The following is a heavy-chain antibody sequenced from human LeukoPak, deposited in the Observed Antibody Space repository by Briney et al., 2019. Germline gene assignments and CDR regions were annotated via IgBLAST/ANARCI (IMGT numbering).Heavy chain of an antibody. CDR3: AAQGRYSSGWRADY. Sequence: SETLSLTCTVPGGSISSYSWSWIRQPPGKGLEWIGYIYYSGSTNYNPSLKSRVTISVDTSKKQFSLKLSYVTAADTAVYYCAAQGRYSSGWRADYWGQGTPVTVSS. D-gene: IGHD6-19*01. CDR1: GGSISSYS. J-gene: IGHJ4*02. V-gene: IGHV4-59*01. CDR2: IYYSGST.